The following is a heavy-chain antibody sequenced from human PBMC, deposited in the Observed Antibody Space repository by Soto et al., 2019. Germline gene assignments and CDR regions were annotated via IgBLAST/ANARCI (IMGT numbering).Heavy chain of an antibody. CDR1: GYSFTNYG. Sequence: ASVKVSCKASGYSFTNYGISWVRQAPGQGLEWMGWISAYNGNTNSAQKFQGRVTMTTDTSTSTAYMELRSLRSDDTAVYYCARRYCSYTTCYSIDYWGQGTLVPVSS. CDR3: ARRYCSYTTCYSIDY. CDR2: ISAYNGNT. V-gene: IGHV1-18*04. D-gene: IGHD2-2*01. J-gene: IGHJ4*02.